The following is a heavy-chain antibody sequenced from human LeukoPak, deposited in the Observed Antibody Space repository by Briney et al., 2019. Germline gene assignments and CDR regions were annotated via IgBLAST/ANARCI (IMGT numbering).Heavy chain of an antibody. CDR3: ASPNPYYYGMDV. J-gene: IGHJ6*02. CDR2: IFYGGRT. CDR1: GGSIGTNY. V-gene: IGHV4-59*01. Sequence: SETLSLTCIVSGGSIGTNYWSWIRQPPGKGLEWIGYIFYGGRTTYNPSLRSRVTMSIDTSKNQYSLKLSSLTAADTAVYYCASPNPYYYGMDVWGQGTTVTVSS.